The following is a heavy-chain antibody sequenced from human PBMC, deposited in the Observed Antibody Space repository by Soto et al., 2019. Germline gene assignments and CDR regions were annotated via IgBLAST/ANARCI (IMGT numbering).Heavy chain of an antibody. CDR1: GITVITNY. J-gene: IGHJ4*02. Sequence: EVQLVESGGGLVQPGGSLRLSCAASGITVITNYFSWVRQAPGQGLEWVSGIYSDGSTHYADSVKGRFTISRDNSKNTLSLQLTTLRAEDTGVYYCTRDPTTSIVTDYWGQGTLVTVSS. CDR2: IYSDGST. V-gene: IGHV3-66*01. CDR3: TRDPTTSIVTDY. D-gene: IGHD2-21*01.